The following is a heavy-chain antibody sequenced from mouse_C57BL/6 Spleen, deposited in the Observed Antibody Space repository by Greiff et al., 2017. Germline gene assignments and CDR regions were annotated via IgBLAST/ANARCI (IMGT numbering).Heavy chain of an antibody. J-gene: IGHJ2*01. Sequence: VQLQQPGAELVRPGSSVKLSCKASGYTFTSYWMDWVKQRPGQGLEWIGNIYPSDSETHYNQKFKDKATLTVDKSSSTAYMQLSSLTSEDSAVYYCARLYYFDYWGQGTTLTVSS. CDR3: ARLYYFDY. V-gene: IGHV1-61*01. CDR2: IYPSDSET. CDR1: GYTFTSYW.